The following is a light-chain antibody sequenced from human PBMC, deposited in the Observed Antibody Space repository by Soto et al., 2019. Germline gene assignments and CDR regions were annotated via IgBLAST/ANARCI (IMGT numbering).Light chain of an antibody. V-gene: IGKV3-20*01. CDR1: QSVSKY. CDR2: CAS. CDR3: QQYGGSPQT. J-gene: IGKJ1*01. Sequence: EIVLTQSPGTLALSPGEGATLSCRASQSVSKYLAWYQQKPGQAPRLLIYCASSRATGIPDSFSGSGSGTDFTLTLSRLEPEDFAVYYCQQYGGSPQTFGQGTKVEIK.